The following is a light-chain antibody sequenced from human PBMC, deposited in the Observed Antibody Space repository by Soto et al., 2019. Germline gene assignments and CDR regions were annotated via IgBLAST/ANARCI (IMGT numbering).Light chain of an antibody. CDR3: QQYDDNSPT. J-gene: IGKJ3*01. CDR2: GAS. V-gene: IGKV1-5*01. CDR1: QRISPS. Sequence: DIQMTQSPSTLSASVGDRVTITCRASQRISPSLAWYQQKPGKAPKLLISGASSLESGVPSRFSGRGSGTEFILTIASLQPDDLATYFCQQYDDNSPTFGPGTKVD.